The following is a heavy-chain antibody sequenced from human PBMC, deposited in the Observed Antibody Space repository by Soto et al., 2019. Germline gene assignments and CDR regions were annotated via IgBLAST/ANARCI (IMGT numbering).Heavy chain of an antibody. D-gene: IGHD1-1*01. V-gene: IGHV3-48*02. CDR2: ISSSSSTI. Sequence: GGSLRLSCAAAGFTFSSYNMHWVRRAPGKGLEWISFISSSSSTIYYADSVEGRFIISKDNAKSSLYLQISSLRDEDTAVSYCARDATTAWYNPFAFWLHGALVPVSS. CDR1: GFTFSSYN. CDR3: ARDATTAWYNPFAF. J-gene: IGHJ4*01.